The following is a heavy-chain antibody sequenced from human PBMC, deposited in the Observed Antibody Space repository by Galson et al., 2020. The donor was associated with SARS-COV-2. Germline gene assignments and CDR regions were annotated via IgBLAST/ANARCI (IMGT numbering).Heavy chain of an antibody. D-gene: IGHD1-26*01. CDR2: IYTSGST. CDR1: GGSISSGSYY. Sequence: SETLSLTCTVSGGSISSGSYYWSWIRQPAGKGLEWIGRIYTSGSTNYNPSLKSRVTISVDTSKNQFFLKLSSVTAADTAVYYCAREGIVGATIDYWGQGTLVTVSS. V-gene: IGHV4-61*02. J-gene: IGHJ4*02. CDR3: AREGIVGATIDY.